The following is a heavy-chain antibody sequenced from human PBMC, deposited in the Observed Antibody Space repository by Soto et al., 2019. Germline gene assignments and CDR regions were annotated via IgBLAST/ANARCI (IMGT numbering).Heavy chain of an antibody. Sequence: ASVKVSCKASGYTFTGYYMHWVRRAPGQGLEWMGWINPNSGGTNYAQKFQGWVTMTRDTSISTAYMELSRLRSDDTAVYYCARAPSNYVGVSDYWGQGTLVTVSS. CDR1: GYTFTGYY. D-gene: IGHD4-4*01. J-gene: IGHJ4*02. CDR3: ARAPSNYVGVSDY. V-gene: IGHV1-2*04. CDR2: INPNSGGT.